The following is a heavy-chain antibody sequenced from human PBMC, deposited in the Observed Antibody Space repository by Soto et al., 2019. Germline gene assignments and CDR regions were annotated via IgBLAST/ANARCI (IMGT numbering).Heavy chain of an antibody. D-gene: IGHD3-16*01. CDR3: ARVGGVSSSAGALGYYYYGMDV. V-gene: IGHV3-74*01. CDR1: GFTFSSYW. Sequence: GGSLRLSCAASGFTFSSYWMHWVRQAPGKGLVWVSRINSDGSSTSYADSVKGRFTISRDSAKNTLYLQMNSLRAEDTAVYYCARVGGVSSSAGALGYYYYGMDVWGQGTTVTVSS. J-gene: IGHJ6*02. CDR2: INSDGSST.